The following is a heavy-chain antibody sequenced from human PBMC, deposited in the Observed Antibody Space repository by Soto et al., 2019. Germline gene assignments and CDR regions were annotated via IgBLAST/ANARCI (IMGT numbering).Heavy chain of an antibody. J-gene: IGHJ4*02. Sequence: QVQLVQSGAEVKKPGSSVKVSCKASGGTFSSLAISWVRQAPGHGLEWMGGFVPVFGTANYAQKFQDRVTITADKSTSTSYMELSSLRSEDTAVYYCARSPGVFDYWGQGTLVTVSS. CDR1: GGTFSSLA. V-gene: IGHV1-69*06. D-gene: IGHD3-10*01. CDR2: FVPVFGTA. CDR3: ARSPGVFDY.